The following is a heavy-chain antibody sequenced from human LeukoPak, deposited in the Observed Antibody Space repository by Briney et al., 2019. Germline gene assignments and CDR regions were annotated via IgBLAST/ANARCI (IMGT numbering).Heavy chain of an antibody. J-gene: IGHJ4*02. D-gene: IGHD3-22*01. CDR1: GYTFTGYY. V-gene: IGHV1-2*06. Sequence: ASVKVSCKASGYTFTGYYMHWVRQAPGQGLEWMGRINPNSGGTNYAQKFQGRVTMTRDTSISTAYMELSRLRSDDTAVYYCARESYDSSGYYYIFDYWGQGTLVTVSS. CDR2: INPNSGGT. CDR3: ARESYDSSGYYYIFDY.